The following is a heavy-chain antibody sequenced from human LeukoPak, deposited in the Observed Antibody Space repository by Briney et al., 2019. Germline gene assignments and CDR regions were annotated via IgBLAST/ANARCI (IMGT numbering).Heavy chain of an antibody. CDR1: GFTFSSYW. CDR3: AREIESSFDY. D-gene: IGHD2-21*01. J-gene: IGHJ4*02. Sequence: GGSLRLSCEASGFTFSSYWMSWVRQAPGKGLEWVANIKEDGSEIHYVDSVKGRFTISRDNSKNTLYLQMNSLRAEDTAVYYCAREIESSFDYWGQGTLVTVSS. CDR2: IKEDGSEI. V-gene: IGHV3-7*01.